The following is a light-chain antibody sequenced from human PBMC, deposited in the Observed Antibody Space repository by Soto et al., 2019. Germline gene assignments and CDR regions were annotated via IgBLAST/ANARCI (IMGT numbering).Light chain of an antibody. Sequence: DIQMTQSPSTLSGSVGDRVTITCRASQTISSWLAWYQQKPGKAPKLLIYKASTLKSGAPSRFSGSGSGTEFTLTISSLQPDDFATYYCQHSNSYSEAFGQGTKVELK. CDR1: QTISSW. CDR3: QHSNSYSEA. CDR2: KAS. V-gene: IGKV1-5*03. J-gene: IGKJ1*01.